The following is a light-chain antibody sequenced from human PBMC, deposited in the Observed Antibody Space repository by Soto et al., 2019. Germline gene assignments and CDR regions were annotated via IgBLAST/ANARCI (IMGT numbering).Light chain of an antibody. Sequence: QSALTQPPSASGSPGQSVTISCTGTSSDVGGYNYVSWYQQHPGKAPKLMIYEVSKRPSGVPDRFSGSKSGNTASLTVSGLQAEDEADYYCSSYAGSNKLEVVFGGGTKLTV. CDR2: EVS. CDR3: SSYAGSNKLEVV. J-gene: IGLJ2*01. V-gene: IGLV2-8*01. CDR1: SSDVGGYNY.